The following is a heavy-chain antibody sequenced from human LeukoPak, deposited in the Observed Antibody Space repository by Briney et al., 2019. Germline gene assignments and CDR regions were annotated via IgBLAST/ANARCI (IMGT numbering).Heavy chain of an antibody. J-gene: IGHJ4*02. CDR1: GGTFSSYA. CDR2: IIPIFGTA. V-gene: IGHV1-69*06. D-gene: IGHD3-22*01. Sequence: SVKVSCKASGGTFSSYAISWVRQAPGQGLEWLGGIIPIFGTANYAQKFQGRVTITADKSTSTAYMELSSLRSEDTAVYYCARAGNYYDSSGYYSFPPFDYWGQGTLVTVSS. CDR3: ARAGNYYDSSGYYSFPPFDY.